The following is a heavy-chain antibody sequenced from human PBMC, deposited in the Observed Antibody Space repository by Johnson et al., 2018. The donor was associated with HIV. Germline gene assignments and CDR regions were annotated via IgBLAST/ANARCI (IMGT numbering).Heavy chain of an antibody. Sequence: VQLVESGGGLVQPGGSLRLSCAASGFTFSSYDMHWVRQATGKGLEWVSAIGTAGDTYYPGSVKGRFTISRDNAKNSLYLQMNSLRAEDTALYYCVKDIWASYDAFDIWGQGTMVTVSS. CDR2: IGTAGDT. V-gene: IGHV3-13*01. D-gene: IGHD3-16*01. J-gene: IGHJ3*02. CDR1: GFTFSSYD. CDR3: VKDIWASYDAFDI.